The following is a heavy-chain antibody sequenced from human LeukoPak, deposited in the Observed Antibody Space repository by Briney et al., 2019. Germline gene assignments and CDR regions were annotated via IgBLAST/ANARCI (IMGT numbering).Heavy chain of an antibody. D-gene: IGHD3-10*01. CDR3: ARELVSSGTGYFDL. CDR2: ITGSSTWT. CDR1: GFTFGTFG. V-gene: IGHV3-23*01. J-gene: IGHJ2*01. Sequence: GGSRRLSCEASGFTFGTFGMTWVRQAPGKGLNWVSGITGSSTWTYYAASVKGRFTVSRDNSQNTLHLQMNSLRADDTAVYYCARELVSSGTGYFDLWGRGTLVTVSS.